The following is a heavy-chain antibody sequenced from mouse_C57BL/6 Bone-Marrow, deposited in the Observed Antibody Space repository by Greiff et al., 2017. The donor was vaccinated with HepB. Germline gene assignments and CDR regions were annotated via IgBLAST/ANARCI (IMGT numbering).Heavy chain of an antibody. CDR2: ISDGGSYT. V-gene: IGHV5-4*01. CDR1: GFTFSSYA. D-gene: IGHD2-4*01. J-gene: IGHJ4*01. Sequence: EVHLVESGGGLVKPGGSLKLSCAASGFTFSSYAMSWVRQTPEKRLEWVATISDGGSYTYYPDNVKGRFTISRDNAMNSLYLQMSHLKSEDTAMYYCARDRATVIRRYYAMDYWGQGTSVTVSS. CDR3: ARDRATVIRRYYAMDY.